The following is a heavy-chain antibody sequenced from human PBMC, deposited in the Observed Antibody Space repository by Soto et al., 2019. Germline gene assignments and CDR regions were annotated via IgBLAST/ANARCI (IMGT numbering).Heavy chain of an antibody. Sequence: QGQLVESGGGVVQPGRSLRLSCAASGFTFSRYAMHWVRQAPGKGLEWVAVISYDGNNKYYADSVKGRFTISRDNSKNTLYLQMNSLRAEDTAVYYCARAGCDGGSCYTLVGLRYGMDVWGQGTTVTVSS. CDR3: ARAGCDGGSCYTLVGLRYGMDV. CDR1: GFTFSRYA. V-gene: IGHV3-30-3*01. J-gene: IGHJ6*02. CDR2: ISYDGNNK. D-gene: IGHD2-15*01.